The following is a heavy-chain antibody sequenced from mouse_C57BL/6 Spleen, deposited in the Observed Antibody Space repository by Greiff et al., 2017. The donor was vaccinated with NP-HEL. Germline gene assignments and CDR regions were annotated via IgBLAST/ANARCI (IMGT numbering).Heavy chain of an antibody. CDR2: ISSGGDYI. V-gene: IGHV5-9-1*02. J-gene: IGHJ3*01. CDR1: GFTFSSYA. D-gene: IGHD4-1*01. Sequence: EVQGVESGEGLVKPGGSLKLSCAASGFTFSSYAMSWVRQTPEKRLEWVAYISSGGDYIYYADTVKGRFTISRDNARNTLYLQMSSLKSEDTAMYYCTRAGWDGAIAYWGQGTLVTVSA. CDR3: TRAGWDGAIAY.